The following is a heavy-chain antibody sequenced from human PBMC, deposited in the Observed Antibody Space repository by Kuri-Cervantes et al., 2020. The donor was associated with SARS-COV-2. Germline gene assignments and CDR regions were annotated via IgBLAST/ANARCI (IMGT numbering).Heavy chain of an antibody. Sequence: GESLKISCAASGFTFSSYWMSWVRQAPGKGLEWVANIKQDGSEKYYVDSVKGRFTISRDNAKNSLYLQMNSLRAEDTAVYYCARTARGYSYGPIDYWGQGTLVTVSS. CDR3: ARTARGYSYGPIDY. CDR1: GFTFSSYW. D-gene: IGHD5-18*01. CDR2: IKQDGSEK. V-gene: IGHV3-7*01. J-gene: IGHJ4*02.